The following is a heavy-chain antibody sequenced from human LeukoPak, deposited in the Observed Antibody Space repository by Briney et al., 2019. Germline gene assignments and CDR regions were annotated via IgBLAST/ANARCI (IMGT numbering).Heavy chain of an antibody. J-gene: IGHJ4*02. CDR3: ARGASTYYYDSSGPEHY. CDR2: ISSSSSTI. V-gene: IGHV3-48*04. D-gene: IGHD3-22*01. Sequence: GGSLRLSCAASGFTFSSYAMSWVRQAPGKGLEWVSYISSSSSTIYYADSVKGRFTISRDNAKNSLYLQMNSLRAEDTAVYYCARGASTYYYDSSGPEHYWGQGTLVTVSS. CDR1: GFTFSSYA.